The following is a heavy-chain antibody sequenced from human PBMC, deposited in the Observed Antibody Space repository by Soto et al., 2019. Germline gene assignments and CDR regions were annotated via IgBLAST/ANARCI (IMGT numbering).Heavy chain of an antibody. CDR2: IYYTGST. D-gene: IGHD2-15*01. CDR3: ARSGTPKYCTGGNCWNILDY. Sequence: QVQLQESGPGLVKPSETLSLTCTVSGGSISFYYWSWIRQPPGKGLEWIGYIYYTGSTNYNPSLKSRVTMSADTSKNQFSRRLSSATAADTAVYFCARSGTPKYCTGGNCWNILDYWGQGALVTVSS. V-gene: IGHV4-59*08. J-gene: IGHJ4*02. CDR1: GGSISFYY.